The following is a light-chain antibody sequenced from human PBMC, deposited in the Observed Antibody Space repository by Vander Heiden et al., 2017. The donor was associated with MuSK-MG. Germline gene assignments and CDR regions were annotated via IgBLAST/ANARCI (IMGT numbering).Light chain of an antibody. J-gene: IGKJ4*01. CDR3: QQYNSYPRDT. CDR1: QCISSY. V-gene: IGKV1-9*01. CDR2: AAS. Sequence: IQFTHSSSSLSPSVGDSVTITRPACQCISSYLAWYQQKPGKAPKLLIYAASSWQSGVPSRFSGSGSGTDFTLTISSLQPEDFAAYYCQQYNSYPRDTFGGGTKVEIK.